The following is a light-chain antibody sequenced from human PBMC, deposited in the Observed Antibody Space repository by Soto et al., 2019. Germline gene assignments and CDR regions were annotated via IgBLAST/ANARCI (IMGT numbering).Light chain of an antibody. V-gene: IGKV3-11*01. J-gene: IGKJ4*01. CDR3: QQRSNWPLT. CDR1: QSVRSD. Sequence: DIVLTQSPATLSLSPGERVTLSCRASQSVRSDLAWYQQKPGQAPRLLIHDASKRATGIPARFSGSGSGTDFTLTISSLELEDFAVYYCQQRSNWPLTFGGGTKAEIK. CDR2: DAS.